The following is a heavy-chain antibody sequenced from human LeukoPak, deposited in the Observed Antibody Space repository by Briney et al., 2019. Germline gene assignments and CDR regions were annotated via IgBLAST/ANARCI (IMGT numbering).Heavy chain of an antibody. CDR2: ISGSGGST. J-gene: IGHJ4*02. Sequence: PGGSLRLSCAASGFTFSSYAMSWVRQAPGKGLEWVSAISGSGGSTYYADSVKGRFTISRDNSKNTLYLQMNSLRAEDTAVYYCARGPTVTTWGAFDYWGQGTLVTVSS. CDR3: ARGPTVTTWGAFDY. CDR1: GFTFSSYA. V-gene: IGHV3-23*01. D-gene: IGHD4-17*01.